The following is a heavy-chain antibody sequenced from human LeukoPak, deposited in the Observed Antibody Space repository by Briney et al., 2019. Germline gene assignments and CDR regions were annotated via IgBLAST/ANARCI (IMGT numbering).Heavy chain of an antibody. V-gene: IGHV4-39*01. D-gene: IGHD3-3*01. Sequence: SETLSLTCTVSGGSTSSSNYCWGWTRQPPGKGLEWIGGIHYSGNTYYNPSLKSRVTISIDTSKNQFSLKLSSVTAADTAVYYCARLGAGPTYYDFWSGYSSFYFDYWGQGTLVTVSS. CDR2: IHYSGNT. J-gene: IGHJ4*02. CDR3: ARLGAGPTYYDFWSGYSSFYFDY. CDR1: GGSTSSSNYC.